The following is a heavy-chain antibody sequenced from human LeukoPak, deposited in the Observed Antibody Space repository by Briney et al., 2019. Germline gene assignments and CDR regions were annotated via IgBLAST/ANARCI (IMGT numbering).Heavy chain of an antibody. D-gene: IGHD1-26*01. CDR1: GFTFDDYA. V-gene: IGHV3-9*03. CDR3: AKESTSGSYYYFDY. CDR2: ISWNSGSI. Sequence: GRSLRPSCAASGFTFDDYAMHWVRHAPGKGLEWVSGISWNSGSIGYADSVKGRFTISRDNAKNSLYLQMNSLRAEDMALYYCAKESTSGSYYYFDYWGQGTLVTVSS. J-gene: IGHJ4*02.